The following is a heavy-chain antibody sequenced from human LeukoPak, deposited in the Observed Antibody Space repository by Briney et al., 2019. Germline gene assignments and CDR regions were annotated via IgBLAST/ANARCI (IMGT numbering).Heavy chain of an antibody. J-gene: IGHJ3*01. V-gene: IGHV3-30*03. CDR2: ISYDGSNK. D-gene: IGHD3-9*01. CDR1: GFTFSSYG. CDR3: ARNLRYFDWLLRTNAFDF. Sequence: GGCLRLSCAASGFTFSSYGMHWVRQAPGKGLEWVAVISYDGSNKYYADSVKGRFTISRDNAKNSLYLQMNSLRAEDTAVYSCARNLRYFDWLLRTNAFDFWGQGTMVTVSS.